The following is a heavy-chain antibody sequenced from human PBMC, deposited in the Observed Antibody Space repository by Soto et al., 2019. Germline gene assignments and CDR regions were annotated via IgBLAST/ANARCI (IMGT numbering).Heavy chain of an antibody. D-gene: IGHD6-13*01. J-gene: IGHJ6*03. CDR1: GFTVSSNY. V-gene: IGHV3-53*04. CDR2: IYSGGST. CDR3: ARVGPQGWAYSSSWSTPYYYYYMDV. Sequence: EVQLVESGGGLVQPGGSLRLSCAASGFTVSSNYMSWVRQAPGKGLEWVSVIYSGGSTYYADSVQGRFTISRYNSKNTPSRQMTSLRAEDTAMDYCARVGPQGWAYSSSWSTPYYYYYMDVWGKGGTVTVSS.